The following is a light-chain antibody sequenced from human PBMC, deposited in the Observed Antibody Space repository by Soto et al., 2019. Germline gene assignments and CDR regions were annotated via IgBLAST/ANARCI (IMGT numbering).Light chain of an antibody. J-gene: IGKJ1*01. CDR1: QGISNY. CDR3: QEYNSAPRA. V-gene: IGKV1-27*01. Sequence: DIQMTQSPSSLSASVGDRVTITCRASQGISNYLAWYQQKPGKVPKLLIYAASTLQSGVPSRFSGSGSGTDFTLTISSLRPGGVATYYCQEYNSAPRAFGQGTKVDIK. CDR2: AAS.